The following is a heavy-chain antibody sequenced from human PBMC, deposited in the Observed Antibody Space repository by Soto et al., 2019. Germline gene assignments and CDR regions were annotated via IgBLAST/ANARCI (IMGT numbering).Heavy chain of an antibody. CDR3: ARREGFVNYDYVWGSYRSIYYYYGMDV. Sequence: GASVKVSCKASGYTFTSYGISWVRQAPGQGLEWMGWISAYNGNTNYAQKLQGRVTMTTNTSTSTAYMELRSLRSDDTAVYYCARREGFVNYDYVWGSYRSIYYYYGMDVWGQGTTVTVSS. J-gene: IGHJ6*02. V-gene: IGHV1-18*01. CDR2: ISAYNGNT. D-gene: IGHD3-16*02. CDR1: GYTFTSYG.